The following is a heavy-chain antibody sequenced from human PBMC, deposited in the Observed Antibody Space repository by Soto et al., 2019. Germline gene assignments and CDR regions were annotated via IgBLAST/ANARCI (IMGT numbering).Heavy chain of an antibody. CDR3: ARGYSYGYYYYHGMDV. J-gene: IGHJ6*02. CDR2: MNPNSGNT. V-gene: IGHV1-8*01. CDR1: GYTFTSHD. D-gene: IGHD5-18*01. Sequence: ASVKVSCKASGYTFTSHDINWVRQATGQGLEWMGWMNPNSGNTGYAQKFQGRVTMTRNTSISTAYMELSSLRSEDTAVYYCARGYSYGYYYYHGMDVWGQGTTVTVSS.